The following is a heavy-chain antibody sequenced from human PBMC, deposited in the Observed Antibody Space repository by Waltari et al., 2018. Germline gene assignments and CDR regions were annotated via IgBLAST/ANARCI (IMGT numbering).Heavy chain of an antibody. D-gene: IGHD1-20*01. Sequence: EVLLEDSGGRVVRPGGSLRLSCGASGFTFEDYGMSWVRQAPGKGLWWVSCSKWYGEKAVYADSGKGRFTISRDNAKNTVYLQMNGLRAEDAALYYCARIKYPYNLNGLDGWGLGTRVTVSS. CDR3: ARIKYPYNLNGLDG. CDR2: SKWYGEKA. V-gene: IGHV3-20*04. J-gene: IGHJ6*02. CDR1: GFTFEDYG.